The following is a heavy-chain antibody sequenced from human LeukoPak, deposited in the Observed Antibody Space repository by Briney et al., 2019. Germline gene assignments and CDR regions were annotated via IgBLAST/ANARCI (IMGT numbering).Heavy chain of an antibody. CDR3: ARYYSSGWSYYYGMDV. J-gene: IGHJ6*02. Sequence: ASVKVSCTASGGTFSSYAISWVRQAPGQGLEWMGGIIPIFGTANYAQKFQGRVTITADESTSTAYMELSSLRSEDTAVYYCARYYSSGWSYYYGMDVWGQGTTVTVSS. CDR2: IIPIFGTA. V-gene: IGHV1-69*13. CDR1: GGTFSSYA. D-gene: IGHD6-19*01.